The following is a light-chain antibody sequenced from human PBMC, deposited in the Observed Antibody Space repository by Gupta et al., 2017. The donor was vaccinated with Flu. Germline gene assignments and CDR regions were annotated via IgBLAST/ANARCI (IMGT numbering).Light chain of an antibody. Sequence: DFQMTQSPSSLSASGADRVTITCRASQSISSWLAWYQQKPGKAPKLLIYKASRVQSGVTSRFSGSGTGTEFTLVISSRQPDDFATYYCQQENSCLGAFGQGTKVEIK. J-gene: IGKJ1*01. CDR1: QSISSW. V-gene: IGKV1-5*03. CDR2: KAS. CDR3: QQENSCLGA.